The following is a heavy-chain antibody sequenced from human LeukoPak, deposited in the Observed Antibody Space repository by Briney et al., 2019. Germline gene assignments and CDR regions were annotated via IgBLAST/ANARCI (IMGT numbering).Heavy chain of an antibody. CDR1: GGSFSGYY. V-gene: IGHV4-34*01. CDR3: ARVGAFVTVWGSYRDYFDY. J-gene: IGHJ4*02. D-gene: IGHD3-16*02. Sequence: PSETLSLTCAVYGGSFSGYYWSWIRQPPGKGLEWIGEINHGGSTNYNPSLKSRVTISVDTSKNQFSLKLSSVTAADTAVYYCARVGAFVTVWGSYRDYFDYWGQGTLVTVSS. CDR2: INHGGST.